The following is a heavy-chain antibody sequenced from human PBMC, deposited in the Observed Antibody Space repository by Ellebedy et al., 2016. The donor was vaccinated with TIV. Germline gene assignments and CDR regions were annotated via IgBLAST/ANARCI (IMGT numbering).Heavy chain of an antibody. CDR1: GYSFPSYC. Sequence: PGGSLRLSCKGSGYSFPSYCIGWVRQMPGKGLEWMGTIYPGDSDTRYGPSFQGQVTISADKSISTAYLQWSSLKASDTAMYYCARQERNCNPLGSWFDPWGQGTLVTVSS. CDR3: ARQERNCNPLGSWFDP. V-gene: IGHV5-51*01. D-gene: IGHD1-1*01. CDR2: IYPGDSDT. J-gene: IGHJ5*02.